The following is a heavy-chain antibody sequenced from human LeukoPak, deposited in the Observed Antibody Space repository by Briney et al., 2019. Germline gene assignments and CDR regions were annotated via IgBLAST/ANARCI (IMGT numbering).Heavy chain of an antibody. D-gene: IGHD7-27*01. Sequence: GGSLRLSCAASGFTFSSYSGYSMSWVRQAPGKGLEWVSYISSSSSVISYADSVKGRFTISRDNSKNTLYLQMNSLRAEDTAVYYCRGRGLTGDEDYWGQGTLVTVSS. J-gene: IGHJ4*02. CDR2: ISSSSSVI. CDR1: GFTFSSYSGYS. CDR3: RGRGLTGDEDY. V-gene: IGHV3-48*01.